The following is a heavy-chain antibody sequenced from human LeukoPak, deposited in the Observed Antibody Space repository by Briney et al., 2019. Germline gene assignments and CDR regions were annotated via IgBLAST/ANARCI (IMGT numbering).Heavy chain of an antibody. J-gene: IGHJ6*03. CDR3: ARVGLHELRYFDWLLHTNYYYYYMDV. D-gene: IGHD3-9*01. CDR1: GGSISSYY. CDR2: IYYSGST. Sequence: SETLSLTCTVSGGSISSYYWSWIRQPPGKGLEWIGYIYYSGSTNYNPSLKSRVTISVDTSKNQFSLKLSSVTAADTAVYYCARVGLHELRYFDWLLHTNYYYYYMDVWGKGTTVTISS. V-gene: IGHV4-59*01.